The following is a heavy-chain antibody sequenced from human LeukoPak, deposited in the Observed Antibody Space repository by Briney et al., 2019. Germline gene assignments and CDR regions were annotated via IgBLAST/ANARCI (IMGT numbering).Heavy chain of an antibody. V-gene: IGHV3-23*01. CDR2: ISGSGGST. J-gene: IGHJ4*02. Sequence: PGGSLRLSCAASGFTFSSYGMSWVRQAPGKGLEWVSAISGSGGSTYYADSVKGRFTISRDNSKNTLYLQMNSLRAEDTAVYYCATHYDILTGYSVPLFDYWGQGTLVTVSS. CDR3: ATHYDILTGYSVPLFDY. D-gene: IGHD3-9*01. CDR1: GFTFSSYG.